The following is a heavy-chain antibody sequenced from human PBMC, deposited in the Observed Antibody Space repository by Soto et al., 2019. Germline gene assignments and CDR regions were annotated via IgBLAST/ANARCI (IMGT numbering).Heavy chain of an antibody. D-gene: IGHD3-3*01. J-gene: IGHJ4*02. Sequence: QVQLQESGPGLVKPSETLSLPCTVSGGSLSSYYWSWIRQPPGKGLECIGYIYYSGSTNYKPSLKSRATLSVDTSKNQFSLKLSSVTAADTAVYYCARVTSGYRPHFEYWGQGTLVTVSS. CDR2: IYYSGST. CDR3: ARVTSGYRPHFEY. CDR1: GGSLSSYY. V-gene: IGHV4-59*01.